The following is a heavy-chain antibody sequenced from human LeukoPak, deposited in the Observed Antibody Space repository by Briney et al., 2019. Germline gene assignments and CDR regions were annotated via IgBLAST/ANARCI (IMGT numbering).Heavy chain of an antibody. V-gene: IGHV3-30-3*01. CDR3: ARLYCSSTSCFNDYYYYMDV. Sequence: GRSLRLSCAASGFTFSSYAMHWVRQAPGKGLEWVAVISYDGSNKYYADSVKGRFTISRDNSKNTLYLQMNSLRAEDTAVYYCARLYCSSTSCFNDYYYYMDVWGKGTTVTVSS. J-gene: IGHJ6*03. CDR2: ISYDGSNK. CDR1: GFTFSSYA. D-gene: IGHD2-2*01.